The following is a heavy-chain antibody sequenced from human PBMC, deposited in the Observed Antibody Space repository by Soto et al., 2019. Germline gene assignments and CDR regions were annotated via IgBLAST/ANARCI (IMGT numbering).Heavy chain of an antibody. J-gene: IGHJ4*02. CDR1: GGSINSPDHY. V-gene: IGHV4-30-4*01. Sequence: QVHLQESGPGLVKPSQTLSLICTVSGGSINSPDHYWSWIRQPPGKGLEWIGYIYHTGGTFYKPSLRGRVSISLDTSMNRSSLSLSSITAADTAVYFCAREDLTLNADGDYGVLDSWGQGTLVTVSS. CDR3: AREDLTLNADGDYGVLDS. CDR2: IYHTGGT. D-gene: IGHD4-17*01.